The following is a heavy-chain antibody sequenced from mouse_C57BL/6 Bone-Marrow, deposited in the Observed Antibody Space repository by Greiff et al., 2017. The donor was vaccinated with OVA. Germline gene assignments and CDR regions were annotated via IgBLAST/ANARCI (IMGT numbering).Heavy chain of an antibody. D-gene: IGHD2-4*01. CDR3: TSIYYDYDV. J-gene: IGHJ2*01. CDR1: GFNIKDDY. CDR2: IDPENGDT. Sequence: EVQLQQSGAELVRPGASVKLSCTASGFNIKDDYMHWVKQRPEQGLEWIGWIDPENGDTEYASKFQGKVTITADTSSNTDYLQLSSLTSEDTAVYYCTSIYYDYDVWGKGTTLTVSS. V-gene: IGHV14-4*01.